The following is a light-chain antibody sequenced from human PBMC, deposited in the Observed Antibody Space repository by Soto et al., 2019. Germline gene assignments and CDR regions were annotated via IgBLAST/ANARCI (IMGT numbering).Light chain of an antibody. V-gene: IGLV2-23*02. CDR2: EVS. CDR3: CSYAGSSTPSYV. J-gene: IGLJ1*01. Sequence: QSALTQPASVSGSPGQSITISCTGTSSDVGSYNLVSWYQQHPGKAPKLMIYEVSKRPSGVSNRFSGSKSGNTASLTISGLQAEDEADYYCCSYAGSSTPSYVFGTGTKLTVL. CDR1: SSDVGSYNL.